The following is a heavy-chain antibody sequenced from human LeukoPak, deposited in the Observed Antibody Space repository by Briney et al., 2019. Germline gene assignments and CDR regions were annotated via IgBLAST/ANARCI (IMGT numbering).Heavy chain of an antibody. V-gene: IGHV3-9*01. J-gene: IGHJ2*01. D-gene: IGHD6-13*01. CDR3: AKDIAAAGTGWYFDL. CDR2: ISWNSGSI. Sequence: GGSLRLSCAASGFTFDNYAMHWVRQAPGKGLEWVSGISWNSGSIGYADSVKGRFTISRDNAKNSLYLQMNSLRAEDTALYYCAKDIAAAGTGWYFDLWGRGTLVTVST. CDR1: GFTFDNYA.